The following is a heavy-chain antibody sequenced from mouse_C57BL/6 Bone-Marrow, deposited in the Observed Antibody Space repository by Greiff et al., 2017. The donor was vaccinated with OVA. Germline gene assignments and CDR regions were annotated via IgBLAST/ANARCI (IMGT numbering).Heavy chain of an antibody. J-gene: IGHJ2*01. CDR2: IDPSDSYT. Sequence: VQLQQPGAELVKPGASVKLSCKASGYTFTSYWMQWVKQRPGQGLEWIGEIDPSDSYTNYNQKFKGKATLTVDTSSSTAYMQLSSLTSEDSAVYYCAVTGTTPDWGQGTTLTVSS. CDR3: AVTGTTPD. CDR1: GYTFTSYW. D-gene: IGHD4-1*01. V-gene: IGHV1-50*01.